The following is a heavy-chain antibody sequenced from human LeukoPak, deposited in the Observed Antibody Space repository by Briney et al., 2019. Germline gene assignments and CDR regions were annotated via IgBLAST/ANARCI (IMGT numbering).Heavy chain of an antibody. CDR2: IYPGDSDT. CDR1: GYSFTSYW. Sequence: GESLQISCKGSGYSFTSYWIGWVRQMPGKGLEWMGIIYPGDSDTRYSPSFQGQVTISADKSISTAYLQWSSLKASDTAMYYCARRLGEYSGSYYFDYWGQGTLVTVSS. CDR3: ARRLGEYSGSYYFDY. V-gene: IGHV5-51*01. J-gene: IGHJ4*02. D-gene: IGHD1-26*01.